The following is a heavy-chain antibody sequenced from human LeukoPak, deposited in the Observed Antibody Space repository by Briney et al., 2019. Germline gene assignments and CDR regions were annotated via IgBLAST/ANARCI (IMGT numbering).Heavy chain of an antibody. Sequence: SETLSLTCTVSGGSISSSSYYWGWIRQPPGKGLEWIGEINHSGSTNYNPSLKSRVTISVDTSKNQFSLKLSSVTAADTAVYYCARHRGSGYHRFDYWGQGTLVTVSS. CDR3: ARHRGSGYHRFDY. CDR2: INHSGST. D-gene: IGHD3-22*01. CDR1: GGSISSSSYY. V-gene: IGHV4-39*01. J-gene: IGHJ4*02.